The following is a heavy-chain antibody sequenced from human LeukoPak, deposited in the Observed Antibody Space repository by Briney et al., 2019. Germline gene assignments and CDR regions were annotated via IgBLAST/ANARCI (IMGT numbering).Heavy chain of an antibody. V-gene: IGHV4-31*03. CDR1: GGSISSGGYY. CDR3: ARDGGYSYRFPSNWFDP. Sequence: SETLSLTCTVSGGSISSGGYYWSWIRQHPGKGLEWIGYIYYSGSTYYNPSLMSRVTISVDTSKNQFSLNLSSVTAADTAVYYCARDGGYSYRFPSNWFDPWGQGLLVTVSS. D-gene: IGHD5-18*01. J-gene: IGHJ5*02. CDR2: IYYSGST.